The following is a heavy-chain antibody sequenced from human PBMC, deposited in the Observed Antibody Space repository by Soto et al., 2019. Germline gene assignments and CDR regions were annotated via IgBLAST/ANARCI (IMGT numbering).Heavy chain of an antibody. CDR2: IYYSGST. Sequence: SEILSLTCTVSGGSISSYYWSWIRQPPGKGLEWIGYIYYSGSTNYNPSLKSRVTISVDTSKNQFSLKLSSVTAADTAVYYCAQLYGSGSYYNEDYFDYWGQGTLVTVSS. CDR1: GGSISSYY. CDR3: AQLYGSGSYYNEDYFDY. J-gene: IGHJ4*02. V-gene: IGHV4-59*01. D-gene: IGHD3-10*01.